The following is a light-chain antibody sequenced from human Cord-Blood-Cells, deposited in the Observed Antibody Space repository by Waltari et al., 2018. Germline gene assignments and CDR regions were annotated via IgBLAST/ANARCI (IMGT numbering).Light chain of an antibody. J-gene: IGKJ1*01. Sequence: EIVMTQSPATLSVSPGERATLPSRASQSVSSNLAWYQEKPGKAHRLLIYGASTRATGIPDRFSGSGSGTEFTLTISSLQSEDFAVYYCQQYNNWPFWTFGQGTKVEIK. CDR1: QSVSSN. CDR3: QQYNNWPFWT. CDR2: GAS. V-gene: IGKV3-15*01.